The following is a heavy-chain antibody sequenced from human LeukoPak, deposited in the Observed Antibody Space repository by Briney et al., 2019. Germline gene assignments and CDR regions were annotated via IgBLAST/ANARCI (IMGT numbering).Heavy chain of an antibody. J-gene: IGHJ4*02. Sequence: PGGSLRLSCAASGFTFSSYGMHWVRQAPGKGLEWVAVISYDGSNKYYADSVKGRFTISRDNSKNTLYLQMNSLRAEDTAVYYCAKQWLAESFDYWGQGTLVTVSS. CDR2: ISYDGSNK. V-gene: IGHV3-30*18. CDR3: AKQWLAESFDY. CDR1: GFTFSSYG. D-gene: IGHD6-19*01.